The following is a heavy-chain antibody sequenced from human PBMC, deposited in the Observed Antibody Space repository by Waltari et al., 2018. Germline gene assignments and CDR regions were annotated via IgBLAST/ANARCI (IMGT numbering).Heavy chain of an antibody. CDR1: GGSISSYY. D-gene: IGHD7-27*01. V-gene: IGHV4-59*01. Sequence: QVQLQESGPGLVKPSETLSLTCTVSGGSISSYYWGWIRQPPGKGLEWIGYLYYSGSTNYHPALKSRVTISVDTSKNQFSLKLSSVTAADTAVYYCARDPGNLGYYYGMDVWGQGTTVTVSS. CDR2: LYYSGST. CDR3: ARDPGNLGYYYGMDV. J-gene: IGHJ6*02.